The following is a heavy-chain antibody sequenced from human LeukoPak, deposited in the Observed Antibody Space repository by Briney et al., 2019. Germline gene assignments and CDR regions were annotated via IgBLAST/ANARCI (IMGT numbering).Heavy chain of an antibody. Sequence: GGSLRLSCAASGFTFSSYWMHWVRQAPGKGLVWVSRINSDGSSTSYADSVKGRLTISRDNAKNTVYLQMNSLRAEDTAVYYCARAYYYYYYYMDVWGKRTTVTISS. J-gene: IGHJ6*03. CDR2: INSDGSST. CDR1: GFTFSSYW. CDR3: ARAYYYYYYYMDV. V-gene: IGHV3-74*01.